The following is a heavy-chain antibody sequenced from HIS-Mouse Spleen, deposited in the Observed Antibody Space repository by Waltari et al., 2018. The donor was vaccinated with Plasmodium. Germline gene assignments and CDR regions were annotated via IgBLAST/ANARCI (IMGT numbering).Heavy chain of an antibody. V-gene: IGHV3-7*01. CDR1: GFTFSRYW. J-gene: IGHJ4*02. D-gene: IGHD6-19*01. CDR3: AGGRVAVAGTAY. Sequence: EVQLVESGGGLVQPGGSLRLSCAASGFTFSRYWMSWVRQAPGTWWEVVANRKQDGSGKYDVDSVKGRFTISRDNAKNSLYLQMNSLRAEDTAVYYCAGGRVAVAGTAYWGQGTLVTVSS. CDR2: RKQDGSGK.